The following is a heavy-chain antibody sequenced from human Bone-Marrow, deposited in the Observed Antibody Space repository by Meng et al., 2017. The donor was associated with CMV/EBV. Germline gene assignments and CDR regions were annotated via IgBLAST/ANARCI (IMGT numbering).Heavy chain of an antibody. D-gene: IGHD3-3*01. CDR1: GSTFSSYR. Sequence: GASMKISSAASGSTFSSYRRSWVRPAPGKGLEWVANIKQDGSEKYYVDYVKGRFTISRDNARKSLYLQMNSLRAEDTAVYYCARERHRVVPVDYYYGLDVWGQGTTVTVSS. J-gene: IGHJ6*02. V-gene: IGHV3-7*01. CDR3: ARERHRVVPVDYYYGLDV. CDR2: IKQDGSEK.